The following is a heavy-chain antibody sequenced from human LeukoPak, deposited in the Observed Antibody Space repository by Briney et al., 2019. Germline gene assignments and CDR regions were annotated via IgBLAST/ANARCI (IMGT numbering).Heavy chain of an antibody. CDR2: ISYDGSNK. J-gene: IGHJ6*02. CDR3: ARVSYCTNGVCYPDYYGMDV. CDR1: GFTFSSYA. Sequence: GRSLRLSCAASGFTFSSYAMHWVRQAPGKGLEWVAVISYDGSNKYYADSVKGRFTISRDNSKNTLYLQMNSLRAEDTAVYYCARVSYCTNGVCYPDYYGMDVWGQGTTVTVSS. V-gene: IGHV3-30-3*01. D-gene: IGHD2-8*01.